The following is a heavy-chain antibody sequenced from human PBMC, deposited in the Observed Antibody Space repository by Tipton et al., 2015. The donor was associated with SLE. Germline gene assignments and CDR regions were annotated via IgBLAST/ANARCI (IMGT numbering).Heavy chain of an antibody. CDR1: GFTFSTYA. Sequence: SLRLSCAASGFTFSTYAMHWVRQSPGKGLEWVALISYDGSNKYFADSMKGRFTVSRDNSRNTLYLQMSSLRVEDTAVYYCARDTRSYLDYWGQGTLVSVSS. CDR3: ARDTRSYLDY. J-gene: IGHJ4*02. CDR2: ISYDGSNK. D-gene: IGHD1-26*01. V-gene: IGHV3-30*04.